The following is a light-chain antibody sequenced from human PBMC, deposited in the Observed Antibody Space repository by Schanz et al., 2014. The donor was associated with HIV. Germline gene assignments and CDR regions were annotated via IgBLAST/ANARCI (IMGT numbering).Light chain of an antibody. CDR2: ENN. V-gene: IGLV1-40*01. J-gene: IGLJ2*01. CDR1: SSNIGAGYY. Sequence: QSVLTQPPSVSGAPGQRITISCTGSSSNIGAGYYVHWYQQFPGTAPKLLIYENNHRPSGVPDRISGSRSATSASLAISGLRSEDEADYYCAAWDDSLSAHVVFGGGTKLTVL. CDR3: AAWDDSLSAHVV.